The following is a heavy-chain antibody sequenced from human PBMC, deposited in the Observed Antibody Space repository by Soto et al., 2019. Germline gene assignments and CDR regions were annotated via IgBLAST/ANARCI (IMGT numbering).Heavy chain of an antibody. CDR2: INHSGST. CDR1: GGSFSGYY. J-gene: IGHJ4*02. CDR3: AREGYCSGGSCYSRTLDY. D-gene: IGHD2-15*01. Sequence: SETLSLTCAVYGGSFSGYYWSWIRQPPGKGLEWIGEINHSGSTNYNPSLKSRVTISVDTSKNQFSLKLSSVTAADTAVHYCAREGYCSGGSCYSRTLDYWGQGTLVTVSS. V-gene: IGHV4-34*01.